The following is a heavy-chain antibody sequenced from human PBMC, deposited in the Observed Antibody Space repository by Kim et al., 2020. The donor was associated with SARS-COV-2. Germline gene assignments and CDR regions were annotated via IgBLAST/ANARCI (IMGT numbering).Heavy chain of an antibody. CDR2: INPSGDGT. CDR3: ARGAILED. CDR1: GYTFTNSS. J-gene: IGHJ4*02. V-gene: IGHV1-46*01. D-gene: IGHD3-3*01. Sequence: ASVKVSCKASGYTFTNSSMHWVRQAPGQGLEWMGIINPSGDGTNYAQKFQGRVTITRDSSTSTMYMYLSSLRSDDTAVYYCARGAILEDWGQGTLVIVSS.